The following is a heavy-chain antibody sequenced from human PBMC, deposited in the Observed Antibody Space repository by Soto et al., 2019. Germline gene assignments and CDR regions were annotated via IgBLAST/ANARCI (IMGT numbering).Heavy chain of an antibody. CDR1: GFTVSSNY. J-gene: IGHJ6*02. CDR3: ARDSRRIFGVVIDYYYGMDV. CDR2: IYSGGST. Sequence: QPGGSLRLSCAASGFTVSSNYMSWVRQAPGKGLEWVSVIYSGGSTYCADSVKGRFTISRDNSKNTLYLQMNSLRAEDTAVYYCARDSRRIFGVVIDYYYGMDVWGQGTTVTVSS. D-gene: IGHD3-3*01. V-gene: IGHV3-53*01.